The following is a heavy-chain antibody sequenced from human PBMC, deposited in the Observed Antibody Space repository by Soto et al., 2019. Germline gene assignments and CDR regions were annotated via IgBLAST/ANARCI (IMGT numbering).Heavy chain of an antibody. CDR2: SYDSGST. CDR3: AKAEDGVRDYYSGTDV. CDR1: GESVCSSGYA. V-gene: IGHV4-39*05. J-gene: IGHJ6*04. D-gene: IGHD4-17*01. Sequence: WESTSITCTSSGESVCSSGYAGALNHQPPGKGLEWSGSSYDSGSTYYNPSLKGRVTISVDTAKNQFSLKLSSGTAADTAVYYCAKAEDGVRDYYSGTDVWRKGTT.